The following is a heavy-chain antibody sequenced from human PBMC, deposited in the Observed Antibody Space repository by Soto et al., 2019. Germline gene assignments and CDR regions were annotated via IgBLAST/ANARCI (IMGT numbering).Heavy chain of an antibody. D-gene: IGHD2-21*02. Sequence: QVQLVESGGGVVQPGRSLRLSCAASGFTFSSYGMHWVRQAPGKGLEWVAVIWYDGSNKYYADSVKGRFTISRENSKNTLYLQMNSLRAEDTAVYYCARPRRPYCGGYCYAFDIWGQGTMVTDSS. V-gene: IGHV3-33*01. CDR3: ARPRRPYCGGYCYAFDI. CDR2: IWYDGSNK. J-gene: IGHJ3*02. CDR1: GFTFSSYG.